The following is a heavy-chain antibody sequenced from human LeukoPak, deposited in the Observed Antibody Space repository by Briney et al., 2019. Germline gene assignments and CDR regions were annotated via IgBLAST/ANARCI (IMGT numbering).Heavy chain of an antibody. J-gene: IGHJ4*02. D-gene: IGHD2-8*01. V-gene: IGHV4-59*01. CDR3: ARYYCPNGVCQGFDY. Sequence: SETLSLTCSVSGXSISGYYWRWIRQPPGKGLEWIAYIHSNGRTNSNPSLKSRVTISVDTFKNQFSLNLISVTAADTAVYYCARYYCPNGVCQGFDYWGQGTLVTVSS. CDR1: GXSISGYY. CDR2: IHSNGRT.